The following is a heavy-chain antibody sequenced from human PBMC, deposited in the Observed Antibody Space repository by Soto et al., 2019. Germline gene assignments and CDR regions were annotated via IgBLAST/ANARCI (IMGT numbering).Heavy chain of an antibody. J-gene: IGHJ6*02. CDR2: IYYSGST. CDR1: GGSISSGDYY. D-gene: IGHD1-7*01. CDR3: ASGPLELLDYYYYGMDV. Sequence: QVQLQESGPGLVKPSQTLSLTCTVSGGSISSGDYYWSWIRQPPGKGLGWIGYIYYSGSTYYNPSLRSLVTITVDTSKNQFSLKQSSVTAADTAVYYCASGPLELLDYYYYGMDVWGQGTTVTVSS. V-gene: IGHV4-30-4*01.